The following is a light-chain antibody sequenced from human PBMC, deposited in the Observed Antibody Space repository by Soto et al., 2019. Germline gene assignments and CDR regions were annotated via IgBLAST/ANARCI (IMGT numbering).Light chain of an antibody. V-gene: IGKV1-9*01. CDR1: QGIGSY. Sequence: IQLSQSPCSLSACVGDRVTITCRASQGIGSYLAWYQQKPGRAPKVLIYSAFTLQSGVPSRFSGSGSGTDFTLTISSLQPEDFATYYCQQANSFPLTFGGGTKVDIK. CDR2: SAF. J-gene: IGKJ4*01. CDR3: QQANSFPLT.